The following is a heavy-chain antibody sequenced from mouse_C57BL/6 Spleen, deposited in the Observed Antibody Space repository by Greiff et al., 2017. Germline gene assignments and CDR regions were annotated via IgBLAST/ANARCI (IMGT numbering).Heavy chain of an antibody. D-gene: IGHD2-5*01. Sequence: VKLQQPGAELVKPGASVKLSCKASGYTFTSYWMHWVKQRPGRGLEWIGRIDPNSGGTKYNEKFKSKATLTVDKPSSTAYMQLSSLTSEDSAVYYCARSLYSNYVGHYAMDYWGQGTSVTVSS. V-gene: IGHV1-72*01. CDR1: GYTFTSYW. CDR3: ARSLYSNYVGHYAMDY. CDR2: IDPNSGGT. J-gene: IGHJ4*01.